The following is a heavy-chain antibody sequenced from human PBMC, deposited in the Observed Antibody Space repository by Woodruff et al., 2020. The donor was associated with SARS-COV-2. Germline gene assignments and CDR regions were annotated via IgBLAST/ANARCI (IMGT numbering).Heavy chain of an antibody. Sequence: SYTNYSPSFQGHVTISADKSISTAYLQWSSLKASDTAMYYCARQGTYCSGGSCYSRFDYWGQGTLVTVSS. J-gene: IGHJ4*02. V-gene: IGHV5-10-1*01. D-gene: IGHD2-15*01. CDR2: SYT. CDR3: ARQGTYCSGGSCYSRFDY.